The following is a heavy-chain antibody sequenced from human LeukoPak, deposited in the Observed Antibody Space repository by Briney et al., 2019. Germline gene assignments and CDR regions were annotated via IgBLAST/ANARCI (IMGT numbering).Heavy chain of an antibody. CDR2: IYTSGST. J-gene: IGHJ5*02. Sequence: SQTLSLTCTVSGGSISSGSYYWSWIRQPAGKGLEWIGRIYTSGSTNYSPSLKSRVTISVDTSKNQFSLKLSSVTAADTAVYYCARDLSPLLFGVVISQGGFDPWGQGTLVIVSS. CDR1: GGSISSGSYY. CDR3: ARDLSPLLFGVVISQGGFDP. V-gene: IGHV4-61*02. D-gene: IGHD3-3*01.